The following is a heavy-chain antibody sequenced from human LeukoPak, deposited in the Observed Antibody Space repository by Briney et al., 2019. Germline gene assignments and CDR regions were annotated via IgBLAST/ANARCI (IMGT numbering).Heavy chain of an antibody. CDR3: ARSVPYGTTWYGRSDC. CDR1: GFPFYSYW. Sequence: AGSLRLSCTASGFPFYSYWMTWVRQTPGKGLEWVANIRHDGSTKYYVDSVKGRFTISRDNAMNSLYLQMDSLRVEDTAIYYCARSVPYGTTWYGRSDCWGQGTQVTVSS. V-gene: IGHV3-7*03. D-gene: IGHD6-13*01. CDR2: IRHDGSTK. J-gene: IGHJ4*02.